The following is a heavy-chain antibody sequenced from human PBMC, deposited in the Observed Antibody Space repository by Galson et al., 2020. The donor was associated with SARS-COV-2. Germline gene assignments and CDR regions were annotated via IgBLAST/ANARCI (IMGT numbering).Heavy chain of an antibody. D-gene: IGHD3-10*01. J-gene: IGHJ5*02. CDR2: ISYDGSNK. Sequence: GGSLRLSCAASGFTFSSYAMHWVRQAPGKGLERVAVISYDGSNKYYADSVKGRFTISRDNSKNTLYLQMNSLRAEDTAVYYCARAGSGSYYNGWFDPWGQGALVTVSS. CDR1: GFTFSSYA. CDR3: ARAGSGSYYNGWFDP. V-gene: IGHV3-30*04.